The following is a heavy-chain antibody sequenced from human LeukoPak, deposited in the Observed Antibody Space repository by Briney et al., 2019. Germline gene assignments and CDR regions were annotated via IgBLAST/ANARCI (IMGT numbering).Heavy chain of an antibody. V-gene: IGHV4-34*01. CDR1: GGSFSGYY. J-gene: IGHJ3*02. D-gene: IGHD2-2*01. CDR3: ARDIVVVPAAPDAFDI. Sequence: SETLSLTCAVYGGSFSGYYWSWIRQPPGKGLERIGEINHSGSTNYNPSLKSRVTISVDTSRNQFSLKLSSVTAADTAVYYCARDIVVVPAAPDAFDIWGQGTMVTVSS. CDR2: INHSGST.